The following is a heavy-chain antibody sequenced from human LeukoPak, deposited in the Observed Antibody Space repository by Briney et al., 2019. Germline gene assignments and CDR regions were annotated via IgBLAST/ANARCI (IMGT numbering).Heavy chain of an antibody. V-gene: IGHV3-30*18. CDR1: GFTFSSYG. CDR2: TSYDGSNK. J-gene: IGHJ4*02. D-gene: IGHD6-13*01. CDR3: AKDRGSSWYFDY. Sequence: PGRSLRLSCADSGFTFSSYGMHWVRQAPGKGLEWVAVTSYDGSNKYYAESVKGRFTISRDNSKNTLYLQMNSLGAEDTAVYYCAKDRGSSWYFDYWGQGTLVTVSS.